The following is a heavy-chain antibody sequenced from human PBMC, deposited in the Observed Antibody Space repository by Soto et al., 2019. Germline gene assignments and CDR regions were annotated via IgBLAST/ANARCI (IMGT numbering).Heavy chain of an antibody. V-gene: IGHV3-66*01. CDR3: ARDRSYSNFDGFDY. CDR2: IHRDGRT. CDR1: GLTVSSNH. J-gene: IGHJ4*02. Sequence: EVQLVESGGGLVQAGGSVRLSCAASGLTVSSNHMNWVRQAPGKGLEWVSVIHRDGRTYYADSVKGRFTVSRDSSKNTLYLRINILRAEDTAVYYCARDRSYSNFDGFDYWGKGTLVTVSS. D-gene: IGHD4-4*01.